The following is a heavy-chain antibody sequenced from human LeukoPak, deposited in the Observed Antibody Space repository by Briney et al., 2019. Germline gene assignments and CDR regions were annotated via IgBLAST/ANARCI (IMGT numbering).Heavy chain of an antibody. Sequence: PSETLSLTCTVSGGSISSYYGSWIRQPAGKGLEWIGRIYTSGSTNYNPSLKSRVTISVDKSKNQFSLKLSSVTAADTAVYYCARSGVLRPVYYYYMDVWGKGTTVTVSS. V-gene: IGHV4-4*07. CDR1: GGSISSYY. J-gene: IGHJ6*03. D-gene: IGHD3-10*01. CDR3: ARSGVLRPVYYYYMDV. CDR2: IYTSGST.